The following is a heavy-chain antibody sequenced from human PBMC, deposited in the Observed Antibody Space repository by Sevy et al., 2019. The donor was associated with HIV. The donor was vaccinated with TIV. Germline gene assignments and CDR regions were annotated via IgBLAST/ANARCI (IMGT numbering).Heavy chain of an antibody. J-gene: IGHJ3*02. CDR3: ARLSVYYYDSSGYYTTGHAFDI. CDR1: GFSVSNSY. D-gene: IGHD3-22*01. V-gene: IGHV3-53*01. Sequence: GGSLRLACAASGFSVSNSYMSWVRQAPGKGLQWVSVIYSGDSTYYTDSVKGRFTISRDNSKNTLYLQMNSLRAEDTAVYYCARLSVYYYDSSGYYTTGHAFDIWVQGTMVTVSS. CDR2: IYSGDST.